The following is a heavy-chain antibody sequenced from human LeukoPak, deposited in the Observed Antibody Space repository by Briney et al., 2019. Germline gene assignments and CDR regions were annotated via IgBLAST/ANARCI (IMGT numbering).Heavy chain of an antibody. J-gene: IGHJ5*02. D-gene: IGHD6-13*01. CDR1: GGSVSSGSYY. CDR3: ARDYSYSSSWYDRVLRNWFDP. Sequence: PSETLSLTCTVSGGSVSSGSYYWGWIRQPPGKGLEWIGSIYYSGSTYYNPSLKSRVTISVDTSKNQFSLKLSSVTAADTAVYYCARDYSYSSSWYDRVLRNWFDPWGQGTLVTVSS. V-gene: IGHV4-39*07. CDR2: IYYSGST.